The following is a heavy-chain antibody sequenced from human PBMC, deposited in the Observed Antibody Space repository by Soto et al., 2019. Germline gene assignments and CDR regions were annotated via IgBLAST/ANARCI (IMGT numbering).Heavy chain of an antibody. CDR2: ISGSGFKK. CDR3: AKNQGVQLVPLATVDWFDP. CDR1: GFIFENFG. V-gene: IGHV3-23*01. J-gene: IGHJ5*02. Sequence: GGSLRLSCAASGFIFENFGMSWVRQAPGKGLEWISSISGSGFKKYYADSVKGRFTISRDNSKSTVYLELNNLSAEDTAVYHCAKNQGVQLVPLATVDWFDPWGQGSVVTVSS. D-gene: IGHD1-26*01.